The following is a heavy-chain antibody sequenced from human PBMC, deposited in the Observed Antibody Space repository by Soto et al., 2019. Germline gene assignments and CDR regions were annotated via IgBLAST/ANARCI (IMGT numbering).Heavy chain of an antibody. CDR1: GYIFTNYY. CDR3: ARDESGSYRGPDY. Sequence: GASVKVSCKASGYIFTNYYIHWVRQVPGQGLEWMGIINSSGGTTDYAQDFQGRVSMTWDTSTSTVYMELSSLRSEDTAIYYCARDESGSYRGPDYWGHGTLVTVSS. D-gene: IGHD1-26*01. J-gene: IGHJ4*01. CDR2: INSSGGTT. V-gene: IGHV1-46*01.